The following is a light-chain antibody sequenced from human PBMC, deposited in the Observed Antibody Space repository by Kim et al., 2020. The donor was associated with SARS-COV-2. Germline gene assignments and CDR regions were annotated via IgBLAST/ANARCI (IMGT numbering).Light chain of an antibody. CDR2: EAS. V-gene: IGKV3-15*01. CDR3: HQDNYWPRT. J-gene: IGKJ1*01. CDR1: QTVGTK. Sequence: VSPGEGATLSCRASQTVGTKLAWYQQEPGQAPRLLDYEASTRATGVPDRFSGTVSGSEFTLHITGLQSDDFAVYYCHQDNYWPRTFGQGTKVDIK.